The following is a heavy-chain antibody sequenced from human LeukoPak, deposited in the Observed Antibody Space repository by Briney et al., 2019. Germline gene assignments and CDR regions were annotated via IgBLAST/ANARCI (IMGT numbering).Heavy chain of an antibody. CDR1: GFTFSSYA. CDR3: ARCPSSSWYFDYYVMDV. Sequence: GRSLRLSCAASGFTFSSYAMHWVRQAPGKGLEWVAVISYDGSNKYYADSVKGRFTISRDSSKNTLFLQMNSLRAEDTAVYYCARCPSSSWYFDYYVMDVWGHGTTVSVSS. CDR2: ISYDGSNK. D-gene: IGHD6-13*01. V-gene: IGHV3-30-3*01. J-gene: IGHJ6*02.